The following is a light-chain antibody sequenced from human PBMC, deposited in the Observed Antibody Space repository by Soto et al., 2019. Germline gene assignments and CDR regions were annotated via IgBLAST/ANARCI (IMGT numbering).Light chain of an antibody. CDR1: QSVSTY. Sequence: EIVLIQSPATLSMSPGERATLSCRASQSVSTYLAWYQQKPGQAPRLLIFDASNRASGIQSRFSGSGSGTNFTLTISRLEPEDFAVYFCQQRSHWPPLTFGGGTKVEIK. V-gene: IGKV3-11*01. CDR2: DAS. J-gene: IGKJ4*01. CDR3: QQRSHWPPLT.